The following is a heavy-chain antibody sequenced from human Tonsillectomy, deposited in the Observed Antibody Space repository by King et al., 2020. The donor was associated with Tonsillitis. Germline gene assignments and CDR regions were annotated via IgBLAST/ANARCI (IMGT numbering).Heavy chain of an antibody. Sequence: VQLQESGPGLVKPSETLSLTCSVSGGSVSSDIYYWTWIRQPPGKGLEWIGYIYYSGSTNYNPSLKSRVTISVDTSKNQFSLNLSSVTAADTAVYYCAREYYREDHDFWSGDTYYYSMDVWGQGTTVTVSS. CDR1: GGSVSSDIYY. CDR2: IYYSGST. CDR3: AREYYREDHDFWSGDTYYYSMDV. V-gene: IGHV4-61*01. J-gene: IGHJ6*02. D-gene: IGHD3-3*01.